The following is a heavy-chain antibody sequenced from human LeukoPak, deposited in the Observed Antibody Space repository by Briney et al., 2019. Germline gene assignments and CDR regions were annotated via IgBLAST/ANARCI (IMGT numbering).Heavy chain of an antibody. CDR1: GGTFISYA. CDR3: ARGSGSSWYGSYYYYYYMDV. V-gene: IGHV1-69*06. CDR2: IIPIFGTA. Sequence: ASVKVSCKASGGTFISYAISWVRQAPGQGLEWMGGIIPIFGTANYAQKFQGRVTITADKSTSTAYMELSSLRSEDTAVYYCARGSGSSWYGSYYYYYYMDVWGKGTTVTVSS. D-gene: IGHD6-13*01. J-gene: IGHJ6*03.